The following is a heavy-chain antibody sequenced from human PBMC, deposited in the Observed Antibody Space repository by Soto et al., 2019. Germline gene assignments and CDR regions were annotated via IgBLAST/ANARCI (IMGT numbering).Heavy chain of an antibody. CDR3: ARLTYYYDTSGLGGVDY. CDR1: GYSISSGYY. CDR2: IFHSGST. J-gene: IGHJ4*02. V-gene: IGHV4-38-2*01. D-gene: IGHD3-22*01. Sequence: SETLSLTCAVSGYSISSGYYWGWIRQPPGKGLKWIGSIFHSGSTYYNPSLKSRVTISVDTSKNQFSLKVSSVTAADTAVYYCARLTYYYDTSGLGGVDYWGQGTLVTVSS.